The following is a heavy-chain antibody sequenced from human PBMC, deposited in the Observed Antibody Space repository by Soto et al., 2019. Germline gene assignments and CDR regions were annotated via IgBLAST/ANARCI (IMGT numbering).Heavy chain of an antibody. V-gene: IGHV3-74*01. CDR1: GFTFSSYW. CDR3: AKDFELEPPLGWFDP. J-gene: IGHJ5*02. CDR2: INSDGSST. Sequence: GGSLRLSCAASGFTFSSYWMHWVRQAPGKGLVWVSRINSDGSSTYYADSVKGRFTISRDNSKNTLYLQMNSLRAEDTAVYYCAKDFELEPPLGWFDPWGQGTLVTVSS. D-gene: IGHD1-1*01.